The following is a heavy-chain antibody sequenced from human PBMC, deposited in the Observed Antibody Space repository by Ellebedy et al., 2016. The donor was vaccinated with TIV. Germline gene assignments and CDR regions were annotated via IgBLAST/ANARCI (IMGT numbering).Heavy chain of an antibody. CDR2: ISASGGST. V-gene: IGHV3-23*01. D-gene: IGHD6-13*01. Sequence: GESLKISCAASGFTFSNYALTWVRQAPGKGLEWVSSISASGGSTYYADSVKGRFTISRDNSKNTLYLQVNSLRAEDTAVYYCAKHTDGSIWYATFESWGQGTLVTVSS. J-gene: IGHJ4*02. CDR1: GFTFSNYA. CDR3: AKHTDGSIWYATFES.